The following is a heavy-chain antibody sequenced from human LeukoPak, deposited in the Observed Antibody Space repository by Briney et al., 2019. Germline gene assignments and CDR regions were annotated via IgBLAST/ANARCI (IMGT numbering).Heavy chain of an antibody. J-gene: IGHJ4*02. CDR1: GFTFSRYS. V-gene: IGHV3-21*04. Sequence: SGGSLRLSCAASGFTFSRYSMNWVRQAPGKGLEWVSSISGSSSYKYYADSVKGRFTISRDNSKNTLYLQMNSLRAEDTAVYYCAKSGLNRFDYWGQGTLVTVSS. D-gene: IGHD2-15*01. CDR3: AKSGLNRFDY. CDR2: ISGSSSYK.